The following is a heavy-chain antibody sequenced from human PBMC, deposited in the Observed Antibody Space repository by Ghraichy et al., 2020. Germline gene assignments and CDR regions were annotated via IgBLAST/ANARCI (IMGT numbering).Heavy chain of an antibody. Sequence: GESLNISCSASGFTFSSYAMHWVRQAPGKGLEYVSAISSNGGSTYYADSVKGRFTISRDNSKNTLYLQMSSLRAEDTAVYYCVKAYYDSSGYYYVTPIAFDYWGQGTLVTVSS. CDR1: GFTFSSYA. CDR3: VKAYYDSSGYYYVTPIAFDY. D-gene: IGHD3-22*01. V-gene: IGHV3-64D*06. J-gene: IGHJ4*02. CDR2: ISSNGGST.